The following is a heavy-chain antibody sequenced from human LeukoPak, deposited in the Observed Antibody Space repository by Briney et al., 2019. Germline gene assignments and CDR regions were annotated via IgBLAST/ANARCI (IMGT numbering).Heavy chain of an antibody. CDR3: ARDPIAVAGTR. D-gene: IGHD6-19*01. V-gene: IGHV3-7*05. Sequence: TGGSLRLSCAASGFTFSSYWMSWVRQAPGKGREWVANIKQDGSEKYYVDSVKGRFTISRDNAKNSLYLQKNRLRAEDTAVYYCARDPIAVAGTRWGQGTLVTVSS. J-gene: IGHJ4*02. CDR2: IKQDGSEK. CDR1: GFTFSSYW.